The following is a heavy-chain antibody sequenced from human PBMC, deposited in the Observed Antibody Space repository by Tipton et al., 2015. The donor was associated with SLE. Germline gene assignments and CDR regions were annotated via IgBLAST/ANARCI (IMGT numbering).Heavy chain of an antibody. CDR3: ATHVGNALDY. CDR1: GFSFSTFA. J-gene: IGHJ4*02. CDR2: ISYDASNK. Sequence: RSLRLSCAASGFSFSTFAMHWVRQAPGKGLEWVAVISYDASNKNYADSVKGRFTISRDNHRNTLYLQMDSLRDEDTAVYYCATHVGNALDYWSQGTLVSVSS. D-gene: IGHD2-15*01. V-gene: IGHV3-30-3*01.